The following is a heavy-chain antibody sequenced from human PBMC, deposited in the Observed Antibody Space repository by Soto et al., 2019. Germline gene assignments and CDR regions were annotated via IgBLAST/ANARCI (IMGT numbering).Heavy chain of an antibody. CDR1: GFTFSSYG. CDR3: AKVATVTTE. CDR2: ISYDGSNK. Sequence: LRLSCAASGFTFSSYGMHWVRQAPGKGLEWVAVISYDGSNKYYADSVKGRFTISRDNSKNTLYLQMNSLRAEDTAVYYCAKVATVTTEWGQGTLVTVSS. J-gene: IGHJ4*02. D-gene: IGHD4-17*01. V-gene: IGHV3-30*18.